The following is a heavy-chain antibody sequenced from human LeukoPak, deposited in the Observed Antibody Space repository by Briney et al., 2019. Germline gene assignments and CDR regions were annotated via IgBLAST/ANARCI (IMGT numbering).Heavy chain of an antibody. CDR1: GFTFSSYS. CDR3: ARIYCSSTSCYLDAFDI. CDR2: ISSSSSCI. Sequence: PGGSLRLSCAASGFTFSSYSMNWVRQAPGKGLEWVSSISSSSSCIYYADSVKGRFTISRDNAKNSLYLQMNSLRAEDTAVYYCARIYCSSTSCYLDAFDIWGQGTMVTVSS. D-gene: IGHD2-2*01. J-gene: IGHJ3*02. V-gene: IGHV3-21*01.